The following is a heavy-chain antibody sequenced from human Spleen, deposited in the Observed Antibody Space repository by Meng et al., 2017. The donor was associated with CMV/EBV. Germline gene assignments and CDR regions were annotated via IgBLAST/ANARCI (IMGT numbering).Heavy chain of an antibody. Sequence: ASVKVSCKASGYTFTTYGISWVRQAPGQGPEWMGWISVDNGDTHYAQKFQGRVTMTTDTSTSTAYMEVGNLRSDDTAVYYCARGPGYDWRLTYYFDHWGQGTLVTVSS. CDR2: ISVDNGDT. V-gene: IGHV1-18*01. D-gene: IGHD1-1*01. J-gene: IGHJ4*02. CDR3: ARGPGYDWRLTYYFDH. CDR1: GYTFTTYG.